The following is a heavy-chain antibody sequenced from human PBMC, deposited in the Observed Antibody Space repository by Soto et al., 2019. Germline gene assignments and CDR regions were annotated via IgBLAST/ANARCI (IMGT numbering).Heavy chain of an antibody. D-gene: IGHD3-16*01. V-gene: IGHV1-24*01. CDR1: GYTLTELS. Sequence: ASVKVSCKVSGYTLTELSMHWVRQAPGKGLEWMGGFDPEDGETIYAQKFQGRVTMTEDTSTDTAYMELSSLRSEDTAVYYCATVGAAVTPIDYWGQGTLVTVSS. CDR3: ATVGAAVTPIDY. CDR2: FDPEDGET. J-gene: IGHJ4*02.